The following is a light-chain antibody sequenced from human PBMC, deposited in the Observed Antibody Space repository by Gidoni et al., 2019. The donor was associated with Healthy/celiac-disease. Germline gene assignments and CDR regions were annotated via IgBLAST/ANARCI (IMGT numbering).Light chain of an antibody. J-gene: IGKJ1*01. CDR1: QGISNY. V-gene: IGKV1-27*01. Sequence: IKMTQSPASLYASVVDRVTITCLASQGISNYLAWYQQKPGKVPKLLIYDASTMQSGVPARFSGSGSGTDFTLTISSLQPEDVATYYCQKYNRAPWTFGQGTKVEIK. CDR3: QKYNRAPWT. CDR2: DAS.